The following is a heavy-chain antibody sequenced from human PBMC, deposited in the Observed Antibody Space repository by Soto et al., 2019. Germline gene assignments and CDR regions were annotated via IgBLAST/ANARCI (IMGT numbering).Heavy chain of an antibody. V-gene: IGHV4-30-4*01. J-gene: IGHJ4*02. CDR1: GGSISSGDYY. CDR2: ISYSGST. CDR3: ARDRRNMVYDTSYFDY. D-gene: IGHD2-8*01. Sequence: PSETLSLTCTVSGGSISSGDYYWSWIRQSPGKGLEWIGYISYSGSTYYNPSLKGRITIYLDTSKKHFSLELSSVTAADTAVYYCARDRRNMVYDTSYFDYWGQGTVVTISS.